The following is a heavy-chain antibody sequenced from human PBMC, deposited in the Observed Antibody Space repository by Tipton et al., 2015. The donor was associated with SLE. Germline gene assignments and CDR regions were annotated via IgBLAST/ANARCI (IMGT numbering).Heavy chain of an antibody. J-gene: IGHJ4*02. D-gene: IGHD3-22*01. CDR3: ARDSSGYSIFFDY. Sequence: TLSLTCTVSGGSISSYYWSWIRQPPGKGLEWIGYIYYSGGTNYNPSLKSRVTISVDTSKNQFSLKLSSVTAADTAVYYCARDSSGYSIFFDYWGQGTLVTVSS. CDR1: GGSISSYY. V-gene: IGHV4-59*01. CDR2: IYYSGGT.